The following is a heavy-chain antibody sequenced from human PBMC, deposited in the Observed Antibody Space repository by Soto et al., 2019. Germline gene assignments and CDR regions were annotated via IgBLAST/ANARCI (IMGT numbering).Heavy chain of an antibody. CDR3: ARDLTYYDSSGHYINWYFDL. J-gene: IGHJ2*01. CDR2: ISSSSSYI. D-gene: IGHD3-22*01. V-gene: IGHV3-21*01. Sequence: GGSLRLSCAASGFTFSSYNMNWVRQAPGKGLEWVSSISSSSSYIYYADSVKGRFTISRDNAKNSMYLQMNSLRAEDTVVYYCARDLTYYDSSGHYINWYFDLWGRGTLVTVSS. CDR1: GFTFSSYN.